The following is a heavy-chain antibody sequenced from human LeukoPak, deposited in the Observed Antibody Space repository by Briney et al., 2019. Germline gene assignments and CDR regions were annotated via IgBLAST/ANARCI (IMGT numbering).Heavy chain of an antibody. V-gene: IGHV1-2*04. J-gene: IGHJ6*02. CDR2: INLYSGGA. CDR1: GYTFTDYY. Sequence: ASVKVSCKASGYTFTDYYMHWVRQAPGQGLEWMGCINLYSGGAHYAQMFQDWLSMTRDASINTAYMELSSLRSDDTAVYYCARDILGRTNGGSNYFGMEVWGQGTTVTVSS. CDR3: ARDILGRTNGGSNYFGMEV. D-gene: IGHD2-8*01.